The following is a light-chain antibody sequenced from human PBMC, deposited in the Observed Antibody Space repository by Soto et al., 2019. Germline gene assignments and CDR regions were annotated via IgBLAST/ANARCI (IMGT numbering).Light chain of an antibody. V-gene: IGLV2-23*01. Sequence: QSALTQPASVSGSPGQSITISCTGTRSDVGSYNLVSWYQQHPGKAPKFMIYEGTKRPSGVSNRFSGSKSGNTASLTISGLQAEDEADYYCCSYAGSRQYVFGSGTKLTVL. CDR3: CSYAGSRQYV. CDR2: EGT. J-gene: IGLJ1*01. CDR1: RSDVGSYNL.